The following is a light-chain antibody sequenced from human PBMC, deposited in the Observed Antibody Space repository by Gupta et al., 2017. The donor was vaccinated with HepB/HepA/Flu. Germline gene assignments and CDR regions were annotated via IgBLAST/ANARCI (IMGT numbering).Light chain of an antibody. Sequence: SSELTQDPVVSLALGQPVRITCQGDSLRTSYASWYLQRPAQAPILLIYGKNNRRSGIPARFSGSTSGTTAALTTTGAQAEDEADYYCNSQDSSSDHLVFGGGTKLTVL. CDR3: NSQDSSSDHLV. J-gene: IGLJ3*02. CDR1: SLRTSY. CDR2: GKN. V-gene: IGLV3-19*01.